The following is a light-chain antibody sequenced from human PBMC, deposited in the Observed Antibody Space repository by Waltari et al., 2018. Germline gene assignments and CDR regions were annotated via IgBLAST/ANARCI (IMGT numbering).Light chain of an antibody. CDR3: KHYVRLPAT. V-gene: IGKV3-20*01. Sequence: EIVLTQSPGTLSLSPGERATLSCRASQSVSRTLAWYQQKPGQAPRLLIFGASTRATGIPDRFSGSGSGTDFSLTISRLEPEDFAVYYCKHYVRLPATFGQGTKVEIK. CDR1: QSVSRT. CDR2: GAS. J-gene: IGKJ1*01.